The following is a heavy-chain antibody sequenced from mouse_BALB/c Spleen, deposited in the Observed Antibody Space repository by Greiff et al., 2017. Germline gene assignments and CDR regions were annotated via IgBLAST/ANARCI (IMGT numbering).Heavy chain of an antibody. J-gene: IGHJ3*01. Sequence: EVHLVESGGGLVQPGGSRKLSCAASGFTFSSFGMHWVRQAPEKGLEWVAYISSGSSTIYYADTVKGRFTISRDNPKNTLFLQMTSLRSEDTAMYYCARGEVRRGFAYWGQGTLVTVSA. CDR1: GFTFSSFG. V-gene: IGHV5-17*02. CDR2: ISSGSSTI. CDR3: ARGEVRRGFAY. D-gene: IGHD2-14*01.